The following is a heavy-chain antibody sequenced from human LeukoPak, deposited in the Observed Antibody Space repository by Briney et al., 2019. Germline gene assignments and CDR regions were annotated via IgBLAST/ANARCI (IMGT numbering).Heavy chain of an antibody. D-gene: IGHD3-10*01. Sequence: VKVSCKASGYTFSDYDMHWVRQAPGQGLEWMGWINSNSGATSYAQKFQGRVTVTKDMSIHTAYMELSRLRIDDTAVYYCARVPKVRPNGDFDYWGEGTLVT. CDR2: INSNSGAT. CDR1: GYTFSDYD. CDR3: ARVPKVRPNGDFDY. V-gene: IGHV1-2*02. J-gene: IGHJ4*02.